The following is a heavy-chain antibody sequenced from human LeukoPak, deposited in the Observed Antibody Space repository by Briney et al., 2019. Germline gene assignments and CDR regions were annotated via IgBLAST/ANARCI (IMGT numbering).Heavy chain of an antibody. J-gene: IGHJ4*02. CDR1: GFTFSSYA. V-gene: IGHV3-23*01. Sequence: GGSLRLSCAASGFTFSSYAMSWVRQAPGKGLEWVSAISGSGGSTYYADSVKGRFTISRDNSKNTVYLQMNSLRAEDTAVYYCATRDRNNGVDYWGQGTQVTVSS. CDR2: ISGSGGST. D-gene: IGHD2-8*01. CDR3: ATRDRNNGVDY.